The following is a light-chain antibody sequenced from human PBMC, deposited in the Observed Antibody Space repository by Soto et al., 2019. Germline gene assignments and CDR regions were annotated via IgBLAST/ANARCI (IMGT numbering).Light chain of an antibody. V-gene: IGKV1-27*01. CDR1: QGINNY. J-gene: IGKJ1*01. CDR3: QKYNSAPRT. CDR2: AAY. Sequence: DIQMTQSPSSLSASVGDRVTITCRASQGINNYLAWYQQKPGKVTKLLIYAAYTLQSGVPSRFSGSGSGADFTLTMSSLQPENAAIYYCQKYNSAPRTFGQGTKVEIK.